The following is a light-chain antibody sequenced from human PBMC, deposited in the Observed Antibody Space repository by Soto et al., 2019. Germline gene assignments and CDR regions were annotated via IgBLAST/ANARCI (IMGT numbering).Light chain of an antibody. Sequence: QSALTQPASVSGSPGQSITISCTGSSSDVGGYNFVSWYQHHPGKAPKLILYEVTTRPSGVSSRFSGSKSGNTASLTISGLQADDEANYYCSSYTGSNTPYVFGTGTKVTVL. J-gene: IGLJ1*01. CDR3: SSYTGSNTPYV. V-gene: IGLV2-14*01. CDR1: SSDVGGYNF. CDR2: EVT.